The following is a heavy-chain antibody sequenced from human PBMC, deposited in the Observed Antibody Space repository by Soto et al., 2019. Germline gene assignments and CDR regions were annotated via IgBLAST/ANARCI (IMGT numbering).Heavy chain of an antibody. CDR2: ISAYNGNT. CDR3: ARVGAGLGIAVDYGMDV. D-gene: IGHD6-19*01. J-gene: IGHJ6*02. Sequence: ASVKVSCMASGYTFTSYGISWVRQAPGQGLEWMGWISAYNGNTNYAQKLQGRVTMTTDTSTSTAYMELRSLRSDDTAVYYCARVGAGLGIAVDYGMDVWGQGTTVTVSS. V-gene: IGHV1-18*01. CDR1: GYTFTSYG.